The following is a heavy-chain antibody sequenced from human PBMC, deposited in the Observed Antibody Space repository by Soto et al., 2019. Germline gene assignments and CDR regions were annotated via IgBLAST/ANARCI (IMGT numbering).Heavy chain of an antibody. CDR3: ARVGPAHYYDSSGYYSPLDY. CDR1: GDTFSSYA. D-gene: IGHD3-22*01. CDR2: IIPMFGTA. J-gene: IGHJ4*02. Sequence: QVQPVQSGAEVKKPGSSVKVSCKASGDTFSSYAINWVRQAPGQGLEWMGGIIPMFGTANYAQKFKGRVTITAGESTSTVYMELSSLRSEVTAVYYCARVGPAHYYDSSGYYSPLDYWGQGTLVTVSS. V-gene: IGHV1-69*01.